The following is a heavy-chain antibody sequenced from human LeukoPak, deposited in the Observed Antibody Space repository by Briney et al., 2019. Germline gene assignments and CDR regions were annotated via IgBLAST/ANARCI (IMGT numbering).Heavy chain of an antibody. CDR3: ARNSGYGDFDY. V-gene: IGHV3-30-3*01. D-gene: IGHD5-12*01. CDR1: GLTFSSYA. Sequence: GGSLRLSCAASGLTFSSYAMHWVRQAPGMGLEWVAVISYDGSTKHYVDSVKGRFTISRDNSKNTLYLQMNSLRADDTAVYYCARNSGYGDFDYWGQGTLVTVSS. J-gene: IGHJ4*02. CDR2: ISYDGSTK.